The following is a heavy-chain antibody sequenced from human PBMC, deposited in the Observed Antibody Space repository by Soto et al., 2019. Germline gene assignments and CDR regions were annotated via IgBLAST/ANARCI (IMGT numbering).Heavy chain of an antibody. CDR2: INHVGST. Sequence: WTWLRQPPGKGLEWIGEINHVGSTNYNPSLKSRVTISVDTSKNQFSLSLTVTAADTAVYFCGRQGSTGYIDYWGQGTRVTVSS. D-gene: IGHD3-10*01. J-gene: IGHJ4*02. CDR3: GRQGSTGYIDY. V-gene: IGHV4-34*01.